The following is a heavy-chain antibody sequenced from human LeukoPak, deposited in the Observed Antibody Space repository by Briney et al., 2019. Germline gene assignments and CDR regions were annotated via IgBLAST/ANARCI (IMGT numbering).Heavy chain of an antibody. V-gene: IGHV3-21*01. Sequence: PGGSLRLSCAASGFTFSSYSMNWVPQAPGKGLEWVSSISSSSSYIYYADSVKGRFTISRDNAKNSLYLQMNSLRAEDTAVYYCARDFGYYYDSSGYYDYWGQGTLVTVSS. CDR1: GFTFSSYS. D-gene: IGHD3-22*01. CDR3: ARDFGYYYDSSGYYDY. CDR2: ISSSSSYI. J-gene: IGHJ4*02.